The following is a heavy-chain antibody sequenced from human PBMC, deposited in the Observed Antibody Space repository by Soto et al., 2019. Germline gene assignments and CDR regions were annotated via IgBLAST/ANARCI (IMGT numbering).Heavy chain of an antibody. CDR1: GFTVSSNY. D-gene: IGHD1-1*01. CDR3: AGATGRY. V-gene: IGHV3-53*02. CDR2: IYSGGNT. Sequence: EVQLVETGGGLIQPGGSLRLSCTASGFTVSSNYMTWVRQAPGKGLEWVSVIYSGGNTYYADDVKGRFTSYRDKSKNTLYLQMNSPRAEDTAVYYCAGATGRYWGQGTLVTVSS. J-gene: IGHJ4*02.